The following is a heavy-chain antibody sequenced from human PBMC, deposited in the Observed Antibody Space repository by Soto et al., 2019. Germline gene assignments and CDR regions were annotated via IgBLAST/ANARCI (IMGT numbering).Heavy chain of an antibody. CDR3: ATEPIMVRGVSGSAFVS. Sequence: SVKVSCKASGGTFSSYAITWVRQAPGQGLEWMGKIIPLFGAANYAPKFQGRVTITADESTSTAYMELSRLRSEDTAVYYRATEPIMVRGVSGSAFVSWGQWTMFT. J-gene: IGHJ3*02. D-gene: IGHD3-10*01. CDR1: GGTFSSYA. CDR2: IIPLFGAA. V-gene: IGHV1-69*13.